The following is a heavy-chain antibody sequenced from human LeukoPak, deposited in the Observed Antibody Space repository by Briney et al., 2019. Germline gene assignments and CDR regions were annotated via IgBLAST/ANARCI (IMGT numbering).Heavy chain of an antibody. CDR2: INIRGDTI. Sequence: GGSLRLSCVASGSALISDEMNWVRQAPGKRLEWISYINIRGDTIFYADSVKGRFTISRDNDRSALYLQMNSLRAEDTGIYYCARDLWGDWEGQDAFDIWGQGTMVTVSS. V-gene: IGHV3-48*03. CDR1: GSALISDE. D-gene: IGHD2-21*02. CDR3: ARDLWGDWEGQDAFDI. J-gene: IGHJ3*02.